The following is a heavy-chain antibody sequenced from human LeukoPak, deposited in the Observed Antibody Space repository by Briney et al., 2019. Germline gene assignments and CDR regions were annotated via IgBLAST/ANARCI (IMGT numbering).Heavy chain of an antibody. CDR3: ARGVHNYGNFDF. J-gene: IGHJ4*02. D-gene: IGHD5-18*01. CDR2: INPSGGST. Sequence: ASVKVSCKASGYTFTSYYMHWVRQAPGQGLEWMGVINPSGGSTNYAQKFEGRVTMTRGTSTSTVYMELRSLRSEDTAVYSCARGVHNYGNFDFWGQGTLVTVSS. CDR1: GYTFTSYY. V-gene: IGHV1-46*01.